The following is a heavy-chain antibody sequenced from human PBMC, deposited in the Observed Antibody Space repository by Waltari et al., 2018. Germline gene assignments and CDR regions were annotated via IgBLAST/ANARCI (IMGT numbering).Heavy chain of an antibody. CDR3: ARKGQRDDY. V-gene: IGHV1-2*06. Sequence: QVQLVQSGAEVKKPGASVKVSCKASGYTFTGYYMHWVRQAPGQGLEWMGRSKPNSGGTNYEQKFQGRVTMTRDTSISTAYMELSRLRSDVTAVYYCARKGQRDDYWGQGTLVTVSS. D-gene: IGHD6-25*01. J-gene: IGHJ4*02. CDR1: GYTFTGYY. CDR2: SKPNSGGT.